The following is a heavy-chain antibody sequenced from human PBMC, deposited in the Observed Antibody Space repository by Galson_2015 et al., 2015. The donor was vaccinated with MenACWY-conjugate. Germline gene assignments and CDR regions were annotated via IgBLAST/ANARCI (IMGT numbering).Heavy chain of an antibody. CDR2: ISAYNGNT. CDR3: ARDQGLQWLVRFDAFDI. V-gene: IGHV1-18*01. J-gene: IGHJ3*02. D-gene: IGHD6-19*01. Sequence: QSGAEVKKPGASVKVSCKASGYTFTSYGISWVRQAPGQGLEWMGWISAYNGNTNYAQKLQGRVTMTTDTSTSTAYMELRSLRSDDTAVYYCARDQGLQWLVRFDAFDIWGQGTMVTVSS. CDR1: GYTFTSYG.